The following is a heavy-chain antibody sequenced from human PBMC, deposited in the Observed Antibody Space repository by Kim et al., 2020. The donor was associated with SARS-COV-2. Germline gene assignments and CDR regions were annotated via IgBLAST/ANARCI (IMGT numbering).Heavy chain of an antibody. V-gene: IGHV3-30*04. Sequence: GGSLRLSCEASGFTFSSSVLHWVRQAPGKGLEWVAIMSYDGSNEYYIDSVKGRFTISRDNSKNTLYLQMNSLRTDDTALYYCARAYSSSFGYLIYWGQGTLDTVSS. CDR3: ARAYSSSFGYLIY. CDR1: GFTFSSSV. CDR2: MSYDGSNE. J-gene: IGHJ4*02. D-gene: IGHD5-12*01.